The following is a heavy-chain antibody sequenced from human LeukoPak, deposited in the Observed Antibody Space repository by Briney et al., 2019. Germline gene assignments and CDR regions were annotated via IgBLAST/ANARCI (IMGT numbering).Heavy chain of an antibody. CDR2: ISWDGGST. V-gene: IGHV3-43*01. CDR1: GSTFDDYT. CDR3: AKDKWSNAFDI. Sequence: GGSLRLSCAASGSTFDDYTMHWVRQAPGKGLGWVSLISWDGGSTYYADSVKGRFTISRDNSKNSLYLQMNSLRTEDTALYYCAKDKWSNAFDIWGQGTMVTVSS. J-gene: IGHJ3*02. D-gene: IGHD2-15*01.